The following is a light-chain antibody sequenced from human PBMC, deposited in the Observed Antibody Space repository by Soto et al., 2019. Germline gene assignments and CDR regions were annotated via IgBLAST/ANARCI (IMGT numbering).Light chain of an antibody. Sequence: ETVLTQSPATLSLSPGERATLSCRASQTIRSNYLAWYRQTPGQAPSLLIYGASNRATGIADRFSGSGSGTDFTLIISRLEPEDFALYFCQQYGSSPWTFGQGTKLEIK. CDR2: GAS. CDR3: QQYGSSPWT. CDR1: QTIRSNY. V-gene: IGKV3-20*01. J-gene: IGKJ1*01.